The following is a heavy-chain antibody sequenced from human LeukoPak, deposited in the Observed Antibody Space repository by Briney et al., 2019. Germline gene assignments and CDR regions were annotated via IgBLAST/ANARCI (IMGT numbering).Heavy chain of an antibody. Sequence: PGGSLRLSCAASGFTFSSYGMHWVRQAPGKGLEWVAVIWYDGSNKYYADSVKGRFTISRDNSKNTLYLQMNSLRAEDTAVYYCARPYYYGSGSYYKAHWFDPWGQGTLVTVSS. CDR2: IWYDGSNK. J-gene: IGHJ5*02. CDR3: ARPYYYGSGSYYKAHWFDP. V-gene: IGHV3-33*01. CDR1: GFTFSSYG. D-gene: IGHD3-10*01.